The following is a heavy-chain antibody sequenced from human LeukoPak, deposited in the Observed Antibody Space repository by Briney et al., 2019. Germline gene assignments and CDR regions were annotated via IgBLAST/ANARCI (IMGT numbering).Heavy chain of an antibody. CDR1: GFTFSDYY. CDR3: AGYSSGWFGAFHI. CDR2: ISSSGGTI. V-gene: IGHV3-11*04. D-gene: IGHD6-19*01. J-gene: IGHJ3*02. Sequence: GGSLRLSCAASGFTFSDYYMNWIRQALGKGLEWISYISSSGGTIYYADSVKGRFTISRDNAKNSLYLQMNSLRAEDTAVYYCAGYSSGWFGAFHIWGQGTMVTVSS.